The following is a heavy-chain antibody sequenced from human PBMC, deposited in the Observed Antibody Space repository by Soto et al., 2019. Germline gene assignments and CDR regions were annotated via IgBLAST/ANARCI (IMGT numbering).Heavy chain of an antibody. V-gene: IGHV1-69*01. CDR2: IIPFFKAA. Sequence: QVQLVQSGAEVKKPGSSVKVSCKASGGTFSSHAISWVRQAPGQGLEWMGGIIPFFKAANYAQKYQGRVPITADDATSTACMDLYSLRSEDTAVYYCARDVPLNYYDGTFSYYAMDVWGQGTTVTVSS. CDR3: ARDVPLNYYDGTFSYYAMDV. D-gene: IGHD3-16*01. CDR1: GGTFSSHA. J-gene: IGHJ6*02.